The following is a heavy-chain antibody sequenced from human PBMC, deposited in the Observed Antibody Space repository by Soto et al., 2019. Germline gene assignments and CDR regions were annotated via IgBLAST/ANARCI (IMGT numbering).Heavy chain of an antibody. CDR3: ARVICSGGSCYSFDP. V-gene: IGHV4-34*01. J-gene: IGHJ5*02. D-gene: IGHD2-15*01. CDR1: GGSFSGYY. Sequence: QVQLQQWGAGLLKPSETLSLTCAVYGGSFSGYYWSWIRQPPGKGLEWIGEINHSGSTNYNPSLKRRVTISIDTSKNHSSLKLSSVTAADTAVYYCARVICSGGSCYSFDPWGQGTLVTVSS. CDR2: INHSGST.